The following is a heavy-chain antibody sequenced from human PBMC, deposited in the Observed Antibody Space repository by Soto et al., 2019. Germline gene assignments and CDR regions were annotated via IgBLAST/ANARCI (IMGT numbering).Heavy chain of an antibody. CDR1: GGSINSFY. J-gene: IGHJ4*02. D-gene: IGHD3-16*01. Sequence: SETLSLTCTVSGGSINSFYWSWIRQPPGKGLEWIGYVYYSGGTNYNPSLKSRVTISLDTSKNQFSLKLTSVTAADTAVYYCAGGFPTFDYWGQGTLVTVSS. V-gene: IGHV4-59*08. CDR3: AGGFPTFDY. CDR2: VYYSGGT.